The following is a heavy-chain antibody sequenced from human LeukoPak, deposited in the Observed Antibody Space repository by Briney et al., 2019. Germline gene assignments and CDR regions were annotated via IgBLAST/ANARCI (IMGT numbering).Heavy chain of an antibody. Sequence: SETLSLTCTVSGGSISSYYWSWIRQPPGKGLEWIGYIYSSGSTNYNPSLKSRVTISVDMSKNQFSLKPSSVTAADTAVYYCARHATAMVSGAWFDPWGQGTLVTVSS. CDR3: ARHATAMVSGAWFDP. D-gene: IGHD5-18*01. CDR2: IYSSGST. J-gene: IGHJ5*02. CDR1: GGSISSYY. V-gene: IGHV4-4*09.